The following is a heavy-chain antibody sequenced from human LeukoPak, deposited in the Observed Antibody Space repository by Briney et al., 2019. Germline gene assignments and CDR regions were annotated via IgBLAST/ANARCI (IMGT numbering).Heavy chain of an antibody. CDR3: ARDDRTAAFDY. CDR1: GGSISSYY. J-gene: IGHJ4*02. CDR2: IYHSGST. D-gene: IGHD5-18*01. Sequence: SETLSLTCTVSGGSISSYYWSWIRQPPGKGLEWIGSIYHSGSTYYNPSLKSRVTISVDTSKNQFSLKLSSVTAADTAVYYCARDDRTAAFDYWGQGTLVTVSS. V-gene: IGHV4-59*12.